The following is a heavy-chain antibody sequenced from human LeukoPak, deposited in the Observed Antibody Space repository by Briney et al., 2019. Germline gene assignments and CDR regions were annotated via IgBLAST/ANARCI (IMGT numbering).Heavy chain of an antibody. D-gene: IGHD3-22*01. CDR1: GFTFSSYS. CDR3: ARDMRYYDSSGPNWFDP. J-gene: IGHJ5*02. Sequence: GGSLRLSCAASGFTFSSYSMNWVRQAPGKGLEWVSYISSNSSTIYYADSVKGRFTISRDNAKNSLYLQMNSLRAEDTAVYYCARDMRYYDSSGPNWFDPWGQGTLVTVSS. CDR2: ISSNSSTI. V-gene: IGHV3-48*04.